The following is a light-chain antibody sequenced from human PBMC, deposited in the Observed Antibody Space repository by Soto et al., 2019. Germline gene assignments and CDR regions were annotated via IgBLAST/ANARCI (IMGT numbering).Light chain of an antibody. CDR3: QHCEGYSPT. J-gene: IGKJ1*01. CDR1: QSVDTS. V-gene: IGKV1-5*01. CDR2: DVS. Sequence: DIQMTQSPSALSASVGDRVTITCRASQSVDTSLAWYQRKPGKAPNPLIYDVSRLESGVPSRFSGSGSGTEFSLTISGLQPDDFATYYCQHCEGYSPTFGQGTKVDIK.